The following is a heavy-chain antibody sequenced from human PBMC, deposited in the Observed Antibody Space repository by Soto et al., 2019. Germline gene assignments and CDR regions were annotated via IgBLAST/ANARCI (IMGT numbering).Heavy chain of an antibody. CDR2: ISSSSSYI. J-gene: IGHJ6*02. CDR3: ARDNSSSWYPHYYYYYGMDV. V-gene: IGHV3-21*01. Sequence: EVQLVESGGGLVKPGGSLRLSCAASGFTFSSYSMNWVRQAPGKGLEWVSSISSSSSYIYYADSVKGRFTISRDNAKNSLYLQMNSLRAEDTAVYYCARDNSSSWYPHYYYYYGMDVWGQGTTVTVSS. CDR1: GFTFSSYS. D-gene: IGHD6-13*01.